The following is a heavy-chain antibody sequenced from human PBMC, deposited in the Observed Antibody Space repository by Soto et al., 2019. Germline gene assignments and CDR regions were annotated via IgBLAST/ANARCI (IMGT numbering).Heavy chain of an antibody. D-gene: IGHD3-3*01. Sequence: SETLSLTCAVYGGSFSGYYWSWIRQPPGKGLEWIGEINHSGSTNYNPSLKSRVTISVDTSKNQFSLKLSSVTAADTAVYYCARGLGGSDFWSGYYTFNWFDPWGQGTLVTVSS. V-gene: IGHV4-34*01. CDR1: GGSFSGYY. CDR2: INHSGST. CDR3: ARGLGGSDFWSGYYTFNWFDP. J-gene: IGHJ5*02.